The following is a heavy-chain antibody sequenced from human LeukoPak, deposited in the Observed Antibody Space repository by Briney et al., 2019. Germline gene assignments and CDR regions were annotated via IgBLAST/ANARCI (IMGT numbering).Heavy chain of an antibody. V-gene: IGHV3-21*01. D-gene: IGHD1-26*01. CDR3: AREVVGATPDY. CDR2: IGTTTDHI. J-gene: IGHJ4*02. Sequence: GRSLRLSCAASGFTFSSYGMNWLRQAPGKGLEWVSCIGTTTDHIYYADSVKGRFTISRDNAKNSLYLQMNSLKVEDTAVYYCAREVVGATPDYWGQGTLVTVSS. CDR1: GFTFSSYG.